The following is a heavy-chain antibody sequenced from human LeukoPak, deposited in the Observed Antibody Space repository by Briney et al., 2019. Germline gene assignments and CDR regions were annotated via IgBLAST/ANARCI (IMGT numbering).Heavy chain of an antibody. Sequence: SETLSLTCAVYGGSFSGYYWSWIRQPPGKGLEWIGEINHSGSTNYNPSLKSRVTISVDTSKNQFSLKLSSVTAADTAVYYCARIRQYYYGSGSYSRWFDPWGQGTLVTASS. D-gene: IGHD3-10*01. CDR1: GGSFSGYY. CDR2: INHSGST. J-gene: IGHJ5*02. V-gene: IGHV4-34*01. CDR3: ARIRQYYYGSGSYSRWFDP.